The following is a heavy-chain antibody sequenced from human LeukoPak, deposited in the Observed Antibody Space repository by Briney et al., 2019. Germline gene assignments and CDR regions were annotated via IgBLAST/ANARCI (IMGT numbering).Heavy chain of an antibody. Sequence: ASVKVSCKASGYTFTGYYMHWVRQAPGQGLEWMGWISAYNGNTNYAQKLQGRVTMTTDTSTSTAYMELRSLRSDDTAVYYCARGRGSGYDYQVDYWGQGTLVTVSS. CDR2: ISAYNGNT. D-gene: IGHD5-12*01. CDR1: GYTFTGYY. V-gene: IGHV1-18*04. CDR3: ARGRGSGYDYQVDY. J-gene: IGHJ4*02.